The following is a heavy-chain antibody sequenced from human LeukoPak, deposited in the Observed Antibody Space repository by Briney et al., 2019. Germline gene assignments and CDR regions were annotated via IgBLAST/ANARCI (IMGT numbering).Heavy chain of an antibody. J-gene: IGHJ4*02. CDR3: ARYVVYGSGKYYFDY. V-gene: IGHV4-39*01. CDR2: TNYSGST. CDR1: GGSVSSTTYF. D-gene: IGHD3-10*01. Sequence: PSETLSLTCTVSGGSVSSTTYFWSWIRPPPGKGLEWIASTNYSGSTYYNPSLKSRVTISVDTSENQFSLRLSSVTAADTAVYYCARYVVYGSGKYYFDYWGQGTLVTVSS.